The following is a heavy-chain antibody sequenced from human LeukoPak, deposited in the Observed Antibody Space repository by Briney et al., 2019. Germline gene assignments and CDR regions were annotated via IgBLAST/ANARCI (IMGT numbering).Heavy chain of an antibody. D-gene: IGHD6-13*01. CDR1: GGSISSSNW. V-gene: IGHV4-4*02. Sequence: PSETLSLTCAVSGGSISSSNWWSWVRQPPGKGLEWIGEIYHSGSTNYNPSLKSRVTISVDTSKNQFSLKLSSVTAADTAVYYCARRQVGSSWPGDAFDIWGQGTMVTVSS. J-gene: IGHJ3*02. CDR2: IYHSGST. CDR3: ARRQVGSSWPGDAFDI.